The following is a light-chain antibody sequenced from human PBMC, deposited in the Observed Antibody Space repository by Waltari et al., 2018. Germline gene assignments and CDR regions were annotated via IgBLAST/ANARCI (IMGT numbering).Light chain of an antibody. CDR2: AAS. V-gene: IGKV1-9*01. CDR3: QQLHSYPRT. J-gene: IGKJ4*01. CDR1: QGIGSY. Sequence: DIQLTQSPSFLSASVGDRVTITCRASQGIGSYLAWYQQKPGKAPTLLIYAASTLQSGVPSRCSGSYSGTEFTLTISSLQPEEFAAYFCQQLHSYPRTFGGGTKMEI.